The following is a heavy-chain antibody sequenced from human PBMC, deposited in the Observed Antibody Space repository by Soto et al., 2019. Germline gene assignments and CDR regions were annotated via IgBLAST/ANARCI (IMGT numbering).Heavy chain of an antibody. D-gene: IGHD4-17*01. J-gene: IGHJ3*02. CDR3: AAFSTVTYDAFDI. Sequence: SVKVSCTASGFTFTSSAVQWVRQARGQRLEWIGWIVVGSGNTNYAQKFQERVTITRDMSTSTAYMELSSLRSEDTAVYYCAAFSTVTYDAFDIWGQGTMVTVSS. CDR2: IVVGSGNT. V-gene: IGHV1-58*01. CDR1: GFTFTSSA.